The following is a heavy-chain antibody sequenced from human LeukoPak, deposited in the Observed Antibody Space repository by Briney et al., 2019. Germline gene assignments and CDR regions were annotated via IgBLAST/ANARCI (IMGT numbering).Heavy chain of an antibody. CDR2: IYYSGST. V-gene: IGHV4-39*01. J-gene: IGHJ4*02. Sequence: SETLSLTCTVSGGSIGSISYDWGWIRQPPGKGLEWIGSIYYSGSTYYNPSLKSRVTISVDTSKNPFSLKLSSVTAADTAVYYCASFLTGGHRAFGGQGTLVTVSS. D-gene: IGHD1-14*01. CDR1: GGSIGSISYD. CDR3: ASFLTGGHRAF.